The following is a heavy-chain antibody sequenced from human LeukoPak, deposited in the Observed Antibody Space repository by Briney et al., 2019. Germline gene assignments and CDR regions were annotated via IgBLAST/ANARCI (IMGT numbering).Heavy chain of an antibody. J-gene: IGHJ6*03. CDR2: IFTTGPG. V-gene: IGHV4-61*09. CDR1: GASINSSPYY. D-gene: IGHD6-13*01. Sequence: PSETLSLTCTVSGASINSSPYYWTWIRQPAGKGLEWIGHIFTTGPGSYNPSLKSRVTISVDTSKNQFSLKLSSVTAADTAVYYCARARQLVLGYYYYMDVWGKGTTVTVSS. CDR3: ARARQLVLGYYYYMDV.